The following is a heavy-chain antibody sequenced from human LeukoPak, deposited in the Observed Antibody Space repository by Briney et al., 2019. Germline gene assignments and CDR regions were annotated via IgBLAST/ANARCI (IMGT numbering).Heavy chain of an antibody. CDR3: ARAGPGGYFGY. D-gene: IGHD3-10*01. CDR2: IIPILGIA. V-gene: IGHV1-69*02. CDR1: GYTFTGYN. J-gene: IGHJ4*02. Sequence: GASVKVSCKASGYTFTGYNLHWVRQAPGQGLEWMGRIIPILGIANYAQKFQGRVTITADKSTSTAYMELSSLRSEDTAVYYCARAGPGGYFGYWGQGTLVTVSS.